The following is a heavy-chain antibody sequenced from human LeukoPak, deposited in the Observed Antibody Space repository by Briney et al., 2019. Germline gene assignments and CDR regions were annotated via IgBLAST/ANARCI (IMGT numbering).Heavy chain of an antibody. Sequence: GGSLRLSCVASGFTFSIHGMYWVRQAPGKGLEWVALISHDGINKYYSDSVRGRFTVSRDNSKNTLHLQMNSLSDEDTAVYYCARVLTGSNRQLDYWGQGTLVTVSS. CDR3: ARVLTGSNRQLDY. CDR1: GFTFSIHG. V-gene: IGHV3-30*03. CDR2: ISHDGINK. J-gene: IGHJ4*02. D-gene: IGHD3-9*01.